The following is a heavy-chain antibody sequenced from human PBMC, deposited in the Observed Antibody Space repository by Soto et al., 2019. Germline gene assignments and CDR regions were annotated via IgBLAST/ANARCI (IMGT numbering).Heavy chain of an antibody. V-gene: IGHV3-48*02. CDR2: ISSSSTK. D-gene: IGHD6-19*01. CDR3: AREMEQWLNSYDY. Sequence: GGSLRLSCAASGFTFSSYSMNWVRQAPGKGLEWVSYISSSSTKYYADSVKGRITISRDNAKISLYLQMNSLRYEDTAVYYCAREMEQWLNSYDYWGQGTLVTVSS. CDR1: GFTFSSYS. J-gene: IGHJ4*02.